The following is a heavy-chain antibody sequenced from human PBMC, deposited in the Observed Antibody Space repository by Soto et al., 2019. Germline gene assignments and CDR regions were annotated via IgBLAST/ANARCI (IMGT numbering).Heavy chain of an antibody. D-gene: IGHD6-19*01. J-gene: IGHJ4*02. CDR1: GFTFSDYA. CDR3: AKGGRQWLVTSDFNY. CDR2: VSHDGRNT. V-gene: IGHV3-30*18. Sequence: VQLVESGGGVVQPGRSLRLSCAASGFTFSDYAMHWVGQAPGKGLEWGAVVSHDGRNTHYADSVKGRFTISRDSSKNTVALEMTSLRAEDTAVYYCAKGGRQWLVTSDFNYWGQGALVTVSS.